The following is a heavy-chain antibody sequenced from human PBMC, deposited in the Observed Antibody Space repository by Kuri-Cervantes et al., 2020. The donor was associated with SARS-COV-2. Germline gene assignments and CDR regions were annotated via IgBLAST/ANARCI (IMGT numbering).Heavy chain of an antibody. CDR2: IYPGDSDT. CDR3: ARELTGDMLADY. CDR1: GYSFTSYW. J-gene: IGHJ4*02. Sequence: GGSLRLSCKGSGYSFTSYWIGWVRQMPGKGLEWMGIIYPGDSDTRYSPSFQGQVTISADKSISTAYLQWSSLKASDTAMDYCARELTGDMLADYWGQGTLVTVSS. D-gene: IGHD7-27*01. V-gene: IGHV5-51*01.